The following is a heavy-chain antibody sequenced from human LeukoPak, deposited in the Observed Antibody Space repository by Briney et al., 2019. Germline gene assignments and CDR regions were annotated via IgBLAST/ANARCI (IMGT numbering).Heavy chain of an antibody. CDR3: ARYDSRGSASTRFDY. J-gene: IGHJ4*02. CDR2: IYGTGST. CDR1: GYSLGKNYY. Sequence: SETLSLACAVSGYSLGKNYYWGWIRQPPGKGLEWIGRIYGTGSTSYNPSLMNRVTMSVDTSKNHFSLKLTSVTAADTAVYYCARYDSRGSASTRFDYWGQGILVTISS. V-gene: IGHV4-38-2*01. D-gene: IGHD3-16*01.